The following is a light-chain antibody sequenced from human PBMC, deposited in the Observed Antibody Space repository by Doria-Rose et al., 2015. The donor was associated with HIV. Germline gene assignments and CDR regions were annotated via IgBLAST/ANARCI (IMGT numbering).Light chain of an antibody. CDR3: QQYNSYSQWT. V-gene: IGKV1-5*03. CDR2: KAS. Sequence: DIRMTQSPPTLSASVGDSVTITCRASQSITRWLAWYQQKPWKAPKLLIYKASLLESGVPSRFSGSGSGTEFTLTISSLQPDDFATYYCQQYNSYSQWTFGPGTKPEIK. CDR1: QSITRW. J-gene: IGKJ2*02.